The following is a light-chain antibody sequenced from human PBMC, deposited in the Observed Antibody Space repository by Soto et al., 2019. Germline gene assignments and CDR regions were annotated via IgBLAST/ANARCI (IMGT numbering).Light chain of an antibody. CDR1: TGDVTSGRS. Sequence: QAVVTQEPSLTVSPGGTVTLTCGSRTGDVTSGRSPYWFQKKPGQAPRTLIYETTKKHSWTPARFSGSLLGGQAALTLSGAQPEDEADYFCVLPFPGARRIFGGGTKLTVL. CDR3: VLPFPGARRI. CDR2: ETT. J-gene: IGLJ2*01. V-gene: IGLV7-46*01.